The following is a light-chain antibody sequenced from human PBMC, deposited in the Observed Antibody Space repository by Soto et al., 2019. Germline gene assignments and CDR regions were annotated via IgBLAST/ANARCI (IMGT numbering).Light chain of an antibody. Sequence: EIVLTQSPDTLSLSPGERATLFCRASQTLSINSLAWYQQKPGQAPRLLIYVASTRATGIPDRFNGSGSGTDFALTINRLEPEDFAVYYCQQYDGAPLTFGPGTKVDVK. CDR2: VAS. J-gene: IGKJ3*01. V-gene: IGKV3-20*01. CDR3: QQYDGAPLT. CDR1: QTLSINS.